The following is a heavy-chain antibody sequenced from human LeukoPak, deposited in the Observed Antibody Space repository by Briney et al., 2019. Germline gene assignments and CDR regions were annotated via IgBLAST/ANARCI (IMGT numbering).Heavy chain of an antibody. V-gene: IGHV3-48*03. D-gene: IGHD6-13*01. J-gene: IGHJ4*02. CDR2: ISSGGTTI. CDR3: ARESYSTSRGYYFDS. CDR1: GFTFSSYD. Sequence: PGGSLRLSCAASGFTFSSYDMNWVRQAPGKGLEWVSYISSGGTTIYYADSAKGRFTISRDNAKNSLYLQLNSLRVDDTAVYYCARESYSTSRGYYFDSWGQGTLVTVSS.